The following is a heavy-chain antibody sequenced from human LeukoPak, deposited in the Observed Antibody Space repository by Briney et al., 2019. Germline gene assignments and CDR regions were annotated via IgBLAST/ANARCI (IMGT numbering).Heavy chain of an antibody. J-gene: IGHJ6*03. CDR2: ISSSSSYI. V-gene: IGHV3-21*01. Sequence: GGSLRLSCAASGFTFSSYSMNWVRQAPGKGLEWVSSISSSSSYIYYADSVKGRFTISRDNAKNSLYLQMNSLRAEDTAVYYCASGRFYYDSSGAYYYYYMDVWGKGTTVTVSS. CDR1: GFTFSSYS. D-gene: IGHD3-22*01. CDR3: ASGRFYYDSSGAYYYYYMDV.